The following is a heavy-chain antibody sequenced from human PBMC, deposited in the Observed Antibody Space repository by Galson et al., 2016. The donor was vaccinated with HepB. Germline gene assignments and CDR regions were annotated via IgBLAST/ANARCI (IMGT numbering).Heavy chain of an antibody. J-gene: IGHJ4*02. CDR1: GSSFTFYW. CDR3: AAPHRSSGYYSPGDF. Sequence: QSGAEVKKPGESLRISCKASGSSFTFYWINWVRQMPGKGLQWMGRMDPSDSYTNYNPSFQGHVTFPVDKSTSAAYLQWSSLRPSDTAMYYCAAPHRSSGYYSPGDFWGQGTLVTVSS. D-gene: IGHD3-22*01. V-gene: IGHV5-10-1*01. CDR2: MDPSDSYT.